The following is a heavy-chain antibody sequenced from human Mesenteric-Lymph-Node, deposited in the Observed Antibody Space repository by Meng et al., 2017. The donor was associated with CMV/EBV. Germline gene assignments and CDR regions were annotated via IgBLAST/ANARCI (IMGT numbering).Heavy chain of an antibody. CDR1: KFTVSSNY. D-gene: IGHD6-13*01. V-gene: IGHV3-53*01. CDR3: AREVIAAGGYYGMDV. CDR2: IYSGGST. Sequence: GESLKISCAASKFTVSSNYMSWVRQAPGKRLEWVSVIYSGGSTYYADSVKGRFTISRDNSKNTLYLQMNSLRAEDTAVYYCAREVIAAGGYYGMDVWGQGTTVTVSS. J-gene: IGHJ6*02.